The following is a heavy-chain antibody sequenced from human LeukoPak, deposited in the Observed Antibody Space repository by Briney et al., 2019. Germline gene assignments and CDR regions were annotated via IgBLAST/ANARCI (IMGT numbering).Heavy chain of an antibody. CDR1: GGSFSGYY. Sequence: SETLSLTCAVYGGSFSGYYWSWIRQPPGKGLEWIGSIYYSGSNYYNPSLKRRITISVDTSKNQFSLNLSSVTAADTAVYYCARLYYDSSGYYQICYFDYWGQGTLVTVSS. V-gene: IGHV4-34*01. CDR2: IYYSGSN. D-gene: IGHD3-22*01. J-gene: IGHJ4*02. CDR3: ARLYYDSSGYYQICYFDY.